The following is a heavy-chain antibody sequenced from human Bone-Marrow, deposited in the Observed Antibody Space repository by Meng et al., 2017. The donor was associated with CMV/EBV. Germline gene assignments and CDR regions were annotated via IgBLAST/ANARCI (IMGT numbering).Heavy chain of an antibody. CDR3: ARTTLVSSGWYG. Sequence: CKASGYTFAGYYMHWVRQAPGQGLEWMGWIDPNSGGTNYAQKFQGRVTMTRDTSISTAYMELSRLRSDDTAVYYCARTTLVSSGWYGWGQGTLVTVSS. CDR1: GYTFAGYY. J-gene: IGHJ4*02. V-gene: IGHV1-2*02. CDR2: IDPNSGGT. D-gene: IGHD6-19*01.